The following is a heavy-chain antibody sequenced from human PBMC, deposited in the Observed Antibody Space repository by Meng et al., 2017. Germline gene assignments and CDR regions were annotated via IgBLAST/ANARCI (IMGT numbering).Heavy chain of an antibody. CDR2: IYYSGST. V-gene: IGHV4-59*01. J-gene: IGHJ4*02. CDR1: GGSISSYY. CDR3: ARGYSYVEAGGYYFDY. D-gene: IGHD5-18*01. Sequence: QGQVQEAGPGLVKPSETLSLTCTVSGGSISSYYWSWIRQPPGKGLEWIGYIYYSGSTNYNPSLKSRVTISVDTSKNQFSLKLSSVTAADTAVYYCARGYSYVEAGGYYFDYWGQGTLVTVSS.